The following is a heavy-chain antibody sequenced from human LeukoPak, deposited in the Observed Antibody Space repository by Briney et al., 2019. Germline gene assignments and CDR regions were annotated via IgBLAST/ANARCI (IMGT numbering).Heavy chain of an antibody. Sequence: ASVKVSCKASGYTFSDNYIHWVRQAPGQGLEWMGIINPSAGITTYAQKFQGRVTMTSDTSTSTIYMDPSSLKFEDTAVYYCARDSEAVAGLDWWGQGTLVTVSS. V-gene: IGHV1-46*01. J-gene: IGHJ4*02. D-gene: IGHD6-19*01. CDR3: ARDSEAVAGLDW. CDR2: INPSAGIT. CDR1: GYTFSDNY.